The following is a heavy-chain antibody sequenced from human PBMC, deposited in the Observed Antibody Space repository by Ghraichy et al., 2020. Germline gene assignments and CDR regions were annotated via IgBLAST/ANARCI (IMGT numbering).Heavy chain of an antibody. CDR2: TYYRSTWYT. Sequence: SQTLSLTCAISGDSVSSNSAAWNWLRQSPSRGLEWLGRTYYRSTWYTDYAPSVRSRVTINSDTSKNQFSLQLSSVTPADTAVYYCARGPAAIDYWGQGTLVTVSS. CDR1: GDSVSSNSAA. D-gene: IGHD2-2*01. J-gene: IGHJ4*02. CDR3: ARGPAAIDY. V-gene: IGHV6-1*01.